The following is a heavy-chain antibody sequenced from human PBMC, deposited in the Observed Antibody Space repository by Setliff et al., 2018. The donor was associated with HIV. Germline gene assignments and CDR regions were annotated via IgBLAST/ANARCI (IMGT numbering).Heavy chain of an antibody. CDR1: GYTFTSYY. J-gene: IGHJ6*03. CDR2: INPSGGST. V-gene: IGHV1-46*01. D-gene: IGHD5-12*01. CDR3: ARSGYSGYDYGYYYYYMDV. Sequence: ASVKVSCKASGYTFTSYYMHWVRQAPGQGLEWMGIINPSGGSTSYAQKFQGRVTMTRDTSTSTVYMELSSLRSEGTAVYYCARSGYSGYDYGYYYYYMDVWGKGTTVTVSS.